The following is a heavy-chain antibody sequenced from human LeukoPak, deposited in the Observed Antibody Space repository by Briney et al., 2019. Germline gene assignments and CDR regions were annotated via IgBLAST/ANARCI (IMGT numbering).Heavy chain of an antibody. CDR3: AKDPSPYSSSWSTFDY. Sequence: PGGSLRLSCAASGFTFSSYAMSWVRQAPGKGLEWVSAISGSGGSTYYAGSVKGRFTISRDNSKNTLYLQMNSLRAEDTAVYYCAKDPSPYSSSWSTFDYWDQGTLVTVSS. J-gene: IGHJ4*02. CDR1: GFTFSSYA. D-gene: IGHD6-13*01. V-gene: IGHV3-23*01. CDR2: ISGSGGST.